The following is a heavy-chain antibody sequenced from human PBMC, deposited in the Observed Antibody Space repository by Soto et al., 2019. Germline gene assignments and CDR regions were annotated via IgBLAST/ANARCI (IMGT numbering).Heavy chain of an antibody. V-gene: IGHV1-24*01. CDR1: GYTLTELS. CDR2: FDPEDGET. Sequence: GASVKVSCKVSGYTLTELSMHWVRQAPGKGLEWMGGFDPEDGETIYAQKFQGRVTMTEDTSTDTAYMELSSLRSEDTAVYYCATDGGIAVAGTKAFDIWGQGTMVTVSS. J-gene: IGHJ3*02. CDR3: ATDGGIAVAGTKAFDI. D-gene: IGHD6-19*01.